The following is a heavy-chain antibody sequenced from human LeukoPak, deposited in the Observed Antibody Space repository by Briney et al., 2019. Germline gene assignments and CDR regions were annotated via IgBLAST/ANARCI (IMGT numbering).Heavy chain of an antibody. V-gene: IGHV1-8*03. Sequence: GSVKVSCKASGYTFTGYYMHWVRQAPGQGLEWMGWINPNSGNTGYAQKFQGRVTITRNTSISTAYMELSSLRSEDTAVYYCARGLVNWFDPWGQGTLVTVSS. J-gene: IGHJ5*02. D-gene: IGHD6-6*01. CDR3: ARGLVNWFDP. CDR2: INPNSGNT. CDR1: GYTFTGYY.